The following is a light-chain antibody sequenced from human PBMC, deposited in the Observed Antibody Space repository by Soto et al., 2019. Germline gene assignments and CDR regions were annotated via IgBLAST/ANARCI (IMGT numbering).Light chain of an antibody. CDR1: QSVSDK. CDR2: GAS. V-gene: IGKV3-20*01. CDR3: QQYGSSSRT. J-gene: IGKJ1*01. Sequence: EVVMTQSPATVSVSPGERATLSCRASQSVSDKLAWYQQKPGQAPRLLIYGASSRATGIPDRVSGSGSGTDCTLTISRREPADFAVYYCQQYGSSSRTFGQGTKVDIK.